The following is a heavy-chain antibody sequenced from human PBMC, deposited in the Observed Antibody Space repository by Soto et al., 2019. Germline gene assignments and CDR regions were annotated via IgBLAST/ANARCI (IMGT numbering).Heavy chain of an antibody. D-gene: IGHD1-7*01. CDR2: IYYSGST. Sequence: TSETLSLTCTVSGGSISSSSYYWGWIRQPPGKGLEWIGYIYYSGSTNYNPSLKSRVTISVDTSKNQFSLKLSSVTAADTAVYYCARDRKLELAGGMDVWGQGTTVTVSS. V-gene: IGHV4-61*01. J-gene: IGHJ6*02. CDR3: ARDRKLELAGGMDV. CDR1: GGSISSSSYY.